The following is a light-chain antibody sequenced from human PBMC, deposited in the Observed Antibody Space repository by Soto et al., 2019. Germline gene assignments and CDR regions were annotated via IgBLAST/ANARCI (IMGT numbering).Light chain of an antibody. CDR3: SSYTSTWK. CDR1: SSDVGGYNY. CDR2: DVS. Sequence: QSALTQPASVSGSPGQSITISCTGTSSDVGGYNYVSWYQQHPGKAPKLMIYDVSNRPSGVSNRFSGSKSGNTASLTISGLQAEDEADYYCSSYTSTWKFGGGTKVTVL. J-gene: IGLJ3*02. V-gene: IGLV2-14*01.